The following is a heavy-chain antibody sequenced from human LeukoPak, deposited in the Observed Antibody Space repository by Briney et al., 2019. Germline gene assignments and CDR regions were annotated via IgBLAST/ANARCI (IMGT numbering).Heavy chain of an antibody. J-gene: IGHJ6*03. Sequence: SGTLSLTCDVSGDSISSDHWWSWVRQPPGKGLEWIGEIHHSWSTNYNPSFETRVTISVDKSKNQLSLKVSSVTAADTAVYFCASIGYYCIDVWGKGTTVTVSS. CDR3: ASIGYYCIDV. V-gene: IGHV4-4*02. CDR1: GDSISSDHW. CDR2: IHHSWST. D-gene: IGHD2-15*01.